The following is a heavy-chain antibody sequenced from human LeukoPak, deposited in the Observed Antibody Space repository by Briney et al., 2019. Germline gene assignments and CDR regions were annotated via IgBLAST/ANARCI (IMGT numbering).Heavy chain of an antibody. CDR1: GFTFSSYG. CDR3: AKDTPAAIGWFDP. CDR2: ISYDGSNK. J-gene: IGHJ5*02. V-gene: IGHV3-30*18. D-gene: IGHD2-2*01. Sequence: GGSLRLSCAASGFTFSSYGMHWVRQAPGKGLEWVAVISYDGSNKYYADSVKGRFTISRDNSKNTLYLQMNSLRAEDTAVYYCAKDTPAAIGWFDPWGQGTLVTVPS.